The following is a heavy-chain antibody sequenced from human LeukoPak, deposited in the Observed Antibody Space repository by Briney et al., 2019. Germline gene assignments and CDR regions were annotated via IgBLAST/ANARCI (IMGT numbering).Heavy chain of an antibody. V-gene: IGHV3-30-3*01. CDR3: VRAAGGNSDY. Sequence: GGSLRLSCAASGFTFSSYAMHWVRQAPGKGLEWVAVISYDGSNKYYADSVKGRFTISRDNSKNTLYLQMNSLRAEDTAVYYCVRAAGGNSDYWGQGTLVTVSS. CDR2: ISYDGSNK. CDR1: GFTFSSYA. J-gene: IGHJ4*02. D-gene: IGHD6-13*01.